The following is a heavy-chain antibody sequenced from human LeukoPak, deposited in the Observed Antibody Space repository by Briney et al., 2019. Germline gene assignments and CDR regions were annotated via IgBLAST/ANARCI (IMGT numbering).Heavy chain of an antibody. D-gene: IGHD4-17*01. CDR2: INPNSGGT. J-gene: IGHJ5*02. CDR1: GYTFTGYY. CDR3: ARDFSPHYGDYVYNWFDL. Sequence: GASVTVSCKASGYTFTGYYMHWVRQAPGQGLEWMGWINPNSGGTNYAQTFQGWVTMTRDTSISTAYMELSRLRSDDTAVYYCARDFSPHYGDYVYNWFDLWGQGTLVTVSS. V-gene: IGHV1-2*04.